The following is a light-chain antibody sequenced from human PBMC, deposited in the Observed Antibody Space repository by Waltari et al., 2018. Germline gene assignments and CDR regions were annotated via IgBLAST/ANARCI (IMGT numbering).Light chain of an antibody. J-gene: IGLJ3*02. V-gene: IGLV8-61*01. CDR2: KAN. CDR1: SGSLSTTSY. CDR3: ALYMGSGIWV. Sequence: QTVVTQEPSLSVSPGGTVTLTCALSSGSLSTTSYATWYQQTPGQAPRTLVYKANARSSGVPDRFSGSILGNTAALTITGAQADDESDYYCALYMGSGIWVFGGGTRLTDL.